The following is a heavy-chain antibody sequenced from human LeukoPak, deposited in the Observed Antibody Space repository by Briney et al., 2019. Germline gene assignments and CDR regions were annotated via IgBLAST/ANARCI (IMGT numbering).Heavy chain of an antibody. Sequence: PSETLSLTCTVSGGSISSSSYYWGCIRQPPGKGLEWIGSIYYSESTYYNPSIKSRGTISVDISKNQCSLKLSSVTAADTAVYYCASGPRDTSAIRAYYYYYMDVWGKGTTVTVSS. CDR3: ASGPRDTSAIRAYYYYYMDV. CDR1: GGSISSSSYY. V-gene: IGHV4-39*01. D-gene: IGHD2-2*01. CDR2: IYYSEST. J-gene: IGHJ6*03.